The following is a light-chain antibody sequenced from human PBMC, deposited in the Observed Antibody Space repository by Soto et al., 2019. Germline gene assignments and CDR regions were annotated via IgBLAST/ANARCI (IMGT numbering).Light chain of an antibody. CDR1: SSDIGAYNY. V-gene: IGLV2-14*01. Sequence: QAVVTQPASVSGSPGQSITISCTGTSSDIGAYNYVSWYQQHPGKAPKLMIYDVSNRPSGVSNRFSGSKSGNTASLTISGLQADDEADYYCSSYSSTYTRVFGGGTKLTVL. CDR2: DVS. CDR3: SSYSSTYTRV. J-gene: IGLJ3*02.